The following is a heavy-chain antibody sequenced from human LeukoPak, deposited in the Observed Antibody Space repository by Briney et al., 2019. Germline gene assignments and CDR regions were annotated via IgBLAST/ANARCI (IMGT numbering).Heavy chain of an antibody. Sequence: SETLSLTCAVYGGSFSGYYWSWIRQPPGKGLEWIGEINHSGSTYYNPSLKSRVTISVDTSKNQFSLKLSSVTAADTAVYYCAREDVLYYFDYWGQGTLVTVSS. J-gene: IGHJ4*02. CDR2: INHSGST. V-gene: IGHV4-34*01. CDR3: AREDVLYYFDY. CDR1: GGSFSGYY.